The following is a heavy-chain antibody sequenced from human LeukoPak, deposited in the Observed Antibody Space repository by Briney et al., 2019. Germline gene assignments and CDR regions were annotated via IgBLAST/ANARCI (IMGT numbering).Heavy chain of an antibody. CDR3: ARVGLWLRSNGPIDY. CDR1: GFTFSTYS. CDR2: ISSSSTYI. J-gene: IGHJ4*02. Sequence: GGSLRLSCAASGFTFSTYSMNWVRQAPGKRPEWVSSISSSSTYIYYTDSVKGRFTISGDNAKNSLYLQMNSLRAEDTAVYYCARVGLWLRSNGPIDYWGQGTLVTVSS. D-gene: IGHD5-12*01. V-gene: IGHV3-21*01.